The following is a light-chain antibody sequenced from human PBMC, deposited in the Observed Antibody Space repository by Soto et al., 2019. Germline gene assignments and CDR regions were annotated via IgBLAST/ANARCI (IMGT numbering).Light chain of an antibody. CDR1: KSVSSSF. Sequence: EIVLTQSPGTLSLSPGERATLSCRASKSVSSSFLAWYQQKPGQAPRLLIYGASSRDTGIPDRFSGSGSGTDFTLTISRLEPEDVAVYYCQQYDSSPLTFGGGTKVEIK. V-gene: IGKV3-20*01. CDR3: QQYDSSPLT. CDR2: GAS. J-gene: IGKJ4*01.